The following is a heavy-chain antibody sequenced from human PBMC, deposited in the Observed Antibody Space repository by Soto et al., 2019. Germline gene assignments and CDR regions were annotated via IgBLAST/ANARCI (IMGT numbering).Heavy chain of an antibody. D-gene: IGHD3-10*01. V-gene: IGHV3-30*04. CDR1: GFAFSRCA. CDR3: ARSRSGAVADSFDF. J-gene: IGHJ4*02. Sequence: GGSLRLSCAASGFAFSRCAIHWVRQAPGKGLEWVAVISRDGTNKYYVDSVKGRFTISRDNSRNTLYLQMNSLRHEDAAVYYCARSRSGAVADSFDFWGQGTLVTVSS. CDR2: ISRDGTNK.